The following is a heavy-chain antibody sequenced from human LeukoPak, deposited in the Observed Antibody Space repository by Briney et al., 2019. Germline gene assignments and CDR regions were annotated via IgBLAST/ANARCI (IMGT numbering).Heavy chain of an antibody. CDR3: AKDQGGSKVRGVISYYYYYMDV. J-gene: IGHJ6*03. Sequence: GGSLRLSCAASGFTFSSYAMSWVRQAPGKGLEWVSAISGSGGSTYYADSVKGRFTISRDNSKNMLYLQMNSLRAEDTAVYYCAKDQGGSKVRGVISYYYYYMDVWGKGTTVTVSS. D-gene: IGHD3-10*01. CDR2: ISGSGGST. V-gene: IGHV3-23*01. CDR1: GFTFSSYA.